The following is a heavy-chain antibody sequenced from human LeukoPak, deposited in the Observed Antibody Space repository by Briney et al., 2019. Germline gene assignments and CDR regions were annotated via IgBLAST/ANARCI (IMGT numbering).Heavy chain of an antibody. CDR1: GFTFSSYA. CDR2: ISGSGGST. V-gene: IGHV3-23*01. CDR3: AHAPYYYDSSGYPNYYYYGMDV. D-gene: IGHD3-22*01. Sequence: PGGSLRLSCAASGFTFSSYAMSWVRQAPGKGLEWVSAISGSGGSTYYADSVKGRFTISRDNSKNTLYLQMNSLRAEDTAVYYCAHAPYYYDSSGYPNYYYYGMDVWGQGTTVTVSS. J-gene: IGHJ6*02.